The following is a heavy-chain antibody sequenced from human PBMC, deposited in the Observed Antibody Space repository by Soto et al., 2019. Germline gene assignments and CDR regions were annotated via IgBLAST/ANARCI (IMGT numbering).Heavy chain of an antibody. CDR3: ARGVWDSSGPGGYYYYGMDV. Sequence: PSETLSLTCAVYGGSFSGYYWSWIRQPPGKGLEWIGEINHSGSTSYNPSLKSRVTISVDTSKNQFSLKLNSVTAADTAVYYCARGVWDSSGPGGYYYYGMDVWGQGTTVTVSS. D-gene: IGHD3-22*01. CDR1: GGSFSGYY. CDR2: INHSGST. J-gene: IGHJ6*02. V-gene: IGHV4-34*01.